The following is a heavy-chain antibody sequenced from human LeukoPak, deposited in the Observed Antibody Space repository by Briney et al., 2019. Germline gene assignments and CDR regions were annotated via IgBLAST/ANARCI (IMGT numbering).Heavy chain of an antibody. CDR2: INPNSSGT. V-gene: IGHV1-2*02. D-gene: IGHD6-19*01. CDR1: GYTFTDYY. CDR3: ARDLKMGYSSGRYSWGTGSSNDY. J-gene: IGHJ4*02. Sequence: ASVKVSCKASGYTFTDYYMHWVRQAPGQGLEWMGWINPNSSGTNYAQKFQGRVTMTRDTSISTAYMELRSLRSDDTAVYYCARDLKMGYSSGRYSWGTGSSNDYWGQGTLVTVSS.